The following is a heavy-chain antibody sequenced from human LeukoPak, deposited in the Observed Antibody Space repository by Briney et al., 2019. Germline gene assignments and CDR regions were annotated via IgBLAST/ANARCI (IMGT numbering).Heavy chain of an antibody. Sequence: GGSLRLSCAASGFTFSSYSMNWVRQAPGKGLEWVSAISGSGGSTYYADSVKGRFTISRDNSKNTLYLQMNSLRAEDTAVYYCAKEGYSSGWYFDYWGQGTLVTVSS. D-gene: IGHD6-19*01. CDR2: ISGSGGST. CDR1: GFTFSSYS. V-gene: IGHV3-23*01. J-gene: IGHJ4*02. CDR3: AKEGYSSGWYFDY.